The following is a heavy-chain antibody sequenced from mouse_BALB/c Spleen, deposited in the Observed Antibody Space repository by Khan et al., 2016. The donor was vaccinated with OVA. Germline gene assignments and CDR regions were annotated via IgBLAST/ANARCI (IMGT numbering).Heavy chain of an antibody. V-gene: IGHV9-3-1*01. CDR2: INTYTGEP. CDR1: GYTFTNYG. D-gene: IGHD2-10*01. CDR3: ARPPYFSYTLDY. J-gene: IGHJ4*01. Sequence: QIQLVQSGPELKKPGETVNISCKASGYTFTNYGMNWVKQSPGKALTWMGWINTYTGEPTYADDFKGRFAFSLETSASTAYLQINNLKNEDTATYFCARPPYFSYTLDYWGQGTSVTVSS.